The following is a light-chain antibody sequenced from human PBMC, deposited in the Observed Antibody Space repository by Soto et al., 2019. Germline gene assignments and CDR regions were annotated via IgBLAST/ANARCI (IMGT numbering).Light chain of an antibody. CDR1: QSISSW. CDR2: KAS. Sequence: DIQMTQSPSTLSASVGDRVTITCRASQSISSWLAWYQQKPGKAPKVLIYKASTIESGVPSRFSGSGSGTELTLTIIHLQDDAFASYYCQQYSNSCTFGQGTKVEIK. CDR3: QQYSNSCT. V-gene: IGKV1-5*03. J-gene: IGKJ1*01.